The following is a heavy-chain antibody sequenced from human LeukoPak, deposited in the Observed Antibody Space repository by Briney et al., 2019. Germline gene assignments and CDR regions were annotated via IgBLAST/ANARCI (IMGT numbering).Heavy chain of an antibody. CDR3: AKILVRGVSPFDY. CDR2: ISGSGGST. D-gene: IGHD3-10*01. Sequence: PGGSLRLSCAASGFTFSSYAMSWVRQAPGKGLEWVSAISGSGGSTYYADSVKGRFTIPRDNSKNTLYLQMNSLRAEDTAVYYCAKILVRGVSPFDYWGQGTLVTVSS. V-gene: IGHV3-23*01. CDR1: GFTFSSYA. J-gene: IGHJ4*02.